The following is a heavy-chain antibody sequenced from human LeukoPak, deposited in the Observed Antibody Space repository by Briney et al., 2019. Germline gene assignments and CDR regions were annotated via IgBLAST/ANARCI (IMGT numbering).Heavy chain of an antibody. J-gene: IGHJ4*02. V-gene: IGHV4-61*10. CDR3: AREKSPDYCSGGSCYFDH. CDR1: GVSITSNNYY. D-gene: IGHD2-15*01. Sequence: SETLSLTCTVSGVSITSNNYYWSWIRQPAEKGLEWIGYIYYRGSTNYNPSLKSRVTISVDTSKNQFSLKLSSVTAADTAGYYCAREKSPDYCSGGSCYFDHWGQGTLVTVSS. CDR2: IYYRGST.